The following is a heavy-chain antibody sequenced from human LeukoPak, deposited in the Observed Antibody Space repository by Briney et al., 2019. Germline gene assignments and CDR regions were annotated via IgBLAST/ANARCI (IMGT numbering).Heavy chain of an antibody. CDR3: ARRSPSADAFDI. V-gene: IGHV7-4-1*02. CDR1: GYTFSRNA. CDR2: LNTKSGTP. Sequence: GASVKVSCKASGYTFSRNAINRVRQAPGQGLEWMGWLNTKSGTPTYAQGFTGRFVFSLDISVSTAYLQISNLTPEDTAVYYCARRSPSADAFDIWGQGTMVTVSS. J-gene: IGHJ3*02.